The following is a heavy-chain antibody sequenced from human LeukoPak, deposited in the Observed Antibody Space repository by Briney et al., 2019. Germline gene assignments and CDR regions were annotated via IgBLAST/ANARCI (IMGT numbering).Heavy chain of an antibody. V-gene: IGHV6-1*01. Sequence: SQTLSLTCAISGDSVSSNSAAWNWIRQSPSRGLEWLGRTYYRSKWYNDYAVSVKSRITINPDTSKNQFSLQLNSVTPEDTAVYYCARESRDAGLLWFGDLAWFDPWGQGTLVTVSS. CDR2: TYYRSKWYN. CDR1: GDSVSSNSAA. CDR3: ARESRDAGLLWFGDLAWFDP. D-gene: IGHD3-10*01. J-gene: IGHJ5*02.